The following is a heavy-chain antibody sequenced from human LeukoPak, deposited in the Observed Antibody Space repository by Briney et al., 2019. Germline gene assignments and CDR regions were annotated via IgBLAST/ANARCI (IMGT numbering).Heavy chain of an antibody. D-gene: IGHD3-16*01. CDR1: GFTFDDYA. V-gene: IGHV3-74*01. CDR3: ARDYAVGESFDI. Sequence: RAGGSLRLSCAASGFTFDDYAMHWVRQAPGEGLVWVSRITSDGSSTSHADSVKGRFTISRDNAKNTLYLQMNSLRAEDTAVYYCARDYAVGESFDIWGQGTLVTVSS. J-gene: IGHJ3*02. CDR2: ITSDGSST.